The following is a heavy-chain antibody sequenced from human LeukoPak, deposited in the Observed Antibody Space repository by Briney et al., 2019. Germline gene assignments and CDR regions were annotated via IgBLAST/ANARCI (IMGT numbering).Heavy chain of an antibody. Sequence: EASVKVSCKASGYTFTGYYMHWVRQAPGQGLEWMGWINPNSGGTNYAQKFQGRVTMTRDTSISTAYMELSRLRSDDTAVYYCAREGEALLLWFGELLTPYWFDPWGQRTLVTVSS. CDR1: GYTFTGYY. D-gene: IGHD3-10*01. CDR2: INPNSGGT. CDR3: AREGEALLLWFGELLTPYWFDP. J-gene: IGHJ5*02. V-gene: IGHV1-2*02.